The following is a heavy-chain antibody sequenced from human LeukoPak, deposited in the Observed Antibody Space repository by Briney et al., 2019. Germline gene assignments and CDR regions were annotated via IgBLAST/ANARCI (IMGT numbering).Heavy chain of an antibody. D-gene: IGHD3-10*01. CDR1: GGSFSGYY. J-gene: IGHJ4*02. Sequence: PSETLSLTCAVYGGSFSGYYWSWIRQPPGKGLEWIGEINHSGSTNYNPSLKSRVTISVDTSKNQFSLKLSSVTAADTAVYYCARVSIRITMVRGVIYPSSYYFDYWGQGTLVTVSS. CDR2: INHSGST. V-gene: IGHV4-34*01. CDR3: ARVSIRITMVRGVIYPSSYYFDY.